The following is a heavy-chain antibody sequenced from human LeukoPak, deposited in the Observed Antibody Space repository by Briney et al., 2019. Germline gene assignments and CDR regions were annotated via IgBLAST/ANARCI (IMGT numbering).Heavy chain of an antibody. D-gene: IGHD2-2*01. CDR2: ISDDGSNK. V-gene: IGHV3-30-3*01. CDR3: ASPPIVVVPAAMS. J-gene: IGHJ3*01. Sequence: PGGSLRLSCAASGFTFSSYAMHWVRQAPGKGLEWVAVISDDGSNKYYADSVKGRFTISRDNSKNTLYLQMNSLRAEDTAVYYCASPPIVVVPAAMSWGQGTMVTVSS. CDR1: GFTFSSYA.